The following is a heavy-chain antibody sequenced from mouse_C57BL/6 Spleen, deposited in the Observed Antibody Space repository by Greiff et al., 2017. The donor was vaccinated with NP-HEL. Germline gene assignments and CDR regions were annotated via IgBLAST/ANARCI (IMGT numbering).Heavy chain of an antibody. Sequence: VQLQHSGAELARPGASVKMYCKASGYTFTSYTMHWVKQRPGQGLEWIGYINPSSGYTKYNQKFKDKATLTADKSSSTAYMQLSSLTSEDSAVYYCARERTYYPFDYWGQGTTLTVSS. D-gene: IGHD5-1*01. CDR3: ARERTYYPFDY. CDR1: GYTFTSYT. J-gene: IGHJ2*01. V-gene: IGHV1-4*01. CDR2: INPSSGYT.